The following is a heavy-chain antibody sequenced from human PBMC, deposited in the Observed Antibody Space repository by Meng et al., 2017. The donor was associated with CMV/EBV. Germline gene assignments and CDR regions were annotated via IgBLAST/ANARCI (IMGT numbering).Heavy chain of an antibody. Sequence: LSLTCTVSGGSISSGGYYWSWIRQHPGQGLEWIGYIYYSGSTYYNPSLKSRVTISVDTSKNQFSLKLSSVTAADTAVYYCASQWAGDSSGYYTFDYWGQGTLVTVSS. D-gene: IGHD3-22*01. CDR2: IYYSGST. J-gene: IGHJ4*02. V-gene: IGHV4-31*03. CDR1: GGSISSGGYY. CDR3: ASQWAGDSSGYYTFDY.